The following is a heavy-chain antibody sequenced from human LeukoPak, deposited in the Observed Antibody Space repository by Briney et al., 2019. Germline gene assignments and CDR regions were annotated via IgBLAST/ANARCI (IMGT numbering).Heavy chain of an antibody. J-gene: IGHJ4*02. V-gene: IGHV3-23*01. CDR1: GFTFSSNG. CDR2: ISATGGTI. D-gene: IGHD6-19*01. CDR3: AKGPLTEVAGTTWDY. Sequence: GGSLRLSCAASGFTFSSNGMNWVRQAPGKGLEWVSYISATGGTIYYADSVKGRFTISRDNSKNTLYLQMSSLRAEDTAVYYCAKGPLTEVAGTTWDYWGQGTPVTVSS.